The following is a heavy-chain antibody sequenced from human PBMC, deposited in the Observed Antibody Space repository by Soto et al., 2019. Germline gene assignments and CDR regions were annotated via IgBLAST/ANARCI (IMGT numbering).Heavy chain of an antibody. D-gene: IGHD1-20*01. CDR3: ARDPPGDNSGLHY. CDR1: GFTFSSYA. J-gene: IGHJ4*02. Sequence: QVQLVESGGGVVQPGRSLRLSCAASGFTFSSYAMHWVRQAPGKGLEWVAVISYDGSNKYYADSVKGQFTISRDNSKNTLYRQMNSLRAEDTAVYYCARDPPGDNSGLHYSGQGNLVTVSS. CDR2: ISYDGSNK. V-gene: IGHV3-30-3*01.